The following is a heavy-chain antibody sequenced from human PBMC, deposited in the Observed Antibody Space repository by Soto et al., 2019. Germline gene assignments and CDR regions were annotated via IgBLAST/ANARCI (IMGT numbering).Heavy chain of an antibody. D-gene: IGHD4-17*01. CDR2: INHSGST. CDR3: ADSRTTVTTLVDFRAS. J-gene: IGHJ5*02. CDR1: GGSFSCYY. V-gene: IGHV4-34*01. Sequence: TSETLSLTCAVYGGSFSCYYWSWIRQPPGKGLEWIGEINHSGSTNYNPSLKSRVTISVDTSTNQFSLKLSSVTAADTAVYYCADSRTTVTTLVDFRASWGPGTRVTVS.